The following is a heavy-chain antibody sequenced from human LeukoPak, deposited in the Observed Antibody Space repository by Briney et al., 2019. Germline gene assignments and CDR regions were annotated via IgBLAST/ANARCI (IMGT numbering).Heavy chain of an antibody. CDR1: GFTFSGYG. D-gene: IGHD3-3*01. CDR3: ARGRFLEWLLYYYYYMDV. CDR2: IRYDGSNK. Sequence: PGGSLRLSCAASGFTFSGYGMHWVRQAPGKGLEWVAFIRYDGSNKYYADSVKGRFTISRDNSKNTLYLQMNSLRAEDTAVYYCARGRFLEWLLYYYYYMDVWGKGTTVTVSS. V-gene: IGHV3-30*02. J-gene: IGHJ6*03.